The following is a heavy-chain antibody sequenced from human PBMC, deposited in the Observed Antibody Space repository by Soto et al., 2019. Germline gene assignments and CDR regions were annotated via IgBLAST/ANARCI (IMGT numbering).Heavy chain of an antibody. CDR3: VRGCSGGCCYSGYGMDV. V-gene: IGHV4-4*07. CDR2: IYISGST. CDR1: GDSISSYY. D-gene: IGHD2-15*01. Sequence: QVQLQESGPGLVKPSETLSLTCTVSGDSISSYYWSWIRQPAGKGLEWIGRIYISGSTDYNPSLKSRVSMLVSRSKKQVFPEVEVVTAADTAVYLFVRGCSGGCCYSGYGMDVLGQGDKVTV. J-gene: IGHJ6*02.